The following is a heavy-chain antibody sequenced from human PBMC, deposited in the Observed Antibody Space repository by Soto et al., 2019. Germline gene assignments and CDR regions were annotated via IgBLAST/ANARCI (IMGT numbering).Heavy chain of an antibody. J-gene: IGHJ4*02. CDR3: ARHVVGARGWVEEPL. Sequence: PGGSLRLSCAASGFTFSSYAMHWVRQAPGKGLEWMAVIWYDGSNKYYADSVKGRFTISADKSVSTAYLQWSSLKASDTAMYYCARHVVGARGWVEEPLWGQGTLVTVSS. D-gene: IGHD1-1*01. V-gene: IGHV3-33*08. CDR2: IWYDGSNK. CDR1: GFTFSSYA.